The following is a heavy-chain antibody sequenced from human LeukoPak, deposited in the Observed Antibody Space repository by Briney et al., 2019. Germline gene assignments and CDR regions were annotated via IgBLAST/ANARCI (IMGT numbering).Heavy chain of an antibody. V-gene: IGHV4-59*08. CDR3: AHGSDYYGMDV. D-gene: IGHD3-10*01. CDR2: IYYSGSP. J-gene: IGHJ6*02. CDR1: GGSISSYD. Sequence: PSETLSLTCTVSGGSISSYDWSSIRQAPGKGLEWIGYIYYSGSPNYNPSLKSRVTISVDTSKNQFSLKLSSVTAADTAVYYCAHGSDYYGMDVWGQGTTVTVSS.